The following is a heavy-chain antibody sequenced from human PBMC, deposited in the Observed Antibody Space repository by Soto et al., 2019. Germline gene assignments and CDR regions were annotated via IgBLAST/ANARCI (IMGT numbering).Heavy chain of an antibody. D-gene: IGHD5-12*01. CDR2: IKQDGSKK. Sequence: PGGSLRLSCAASGLALRSSWMNWVRQAPGKGLEWVANIKQDGSKKYYADSVKGRFTISRDNAKNTLSLQMTNLRVEDTAIYYCARDGGYSGYDFFDYWGRGTQVTVPQ. CDR1: GLALRSSW. CDR3: ARDGGYSGYDFFDY. V-gene: IGHV3-7*01. J-gene: IGHJ4*02.